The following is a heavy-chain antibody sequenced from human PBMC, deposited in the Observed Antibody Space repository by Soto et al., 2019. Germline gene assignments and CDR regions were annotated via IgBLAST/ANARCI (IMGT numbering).Heavy chain of an antibody. Sequence: QLQLQESGPGLVRPSETLSLTCTVSGVSISGSRYYWGWIRQPPGRGLEWIGNIYYSGSTYYTPALKSRVTLSVDTSKNQFSLNLNSLTAADTAVYYCARGVIPPSGYGIAYAMDVWGQGTTVTVSS. CDR3: ARGVIPPSGYGIAYAMDV. CDR1: GVSISGSRYY. D-gene: IGHD2-21*01. J-gene: IGHJ6*02. V-gene: IGHV4-39*01. CDR2: IYYSGST.